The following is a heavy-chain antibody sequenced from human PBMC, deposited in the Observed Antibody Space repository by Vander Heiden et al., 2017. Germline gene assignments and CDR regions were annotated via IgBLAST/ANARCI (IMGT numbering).Heavy chain of an antibody. CDR1: GGTFSSYA. CDR3: GGGGIHYDYVWGSYRSFDY. V-gene: IGHV1-69*01. Sequence: QVQLVQSGAEVKKPGSSVKVSCRASGGTFSSYAIRWVRQAPGQGLERMGGIIPIVGNTNYGRKFQGRVTVTADESTRTGYMELSIGRSEDRGVYYWGGGGIHYDYVWGSYRSFDYWGQGTLVTVSS. CDR2: IIPIVGNT. D-gene: IGHD3-16*02. J-gene: IGHJ4*02.